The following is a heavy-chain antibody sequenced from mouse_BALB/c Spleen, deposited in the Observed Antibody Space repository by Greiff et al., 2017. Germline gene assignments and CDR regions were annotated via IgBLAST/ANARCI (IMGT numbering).Heavy chain of an antibody. J-gene: IGHJ4*01. CDR3: AREAFYYAMDY. Sequence: VQLQQSGPELVKPGASVRISCKASGYTFTSYYIHWVKQRPGQGLEWIGWIYPGNVNTKYNEKFKGKATLTADKSSNTAYMQLSSLTSEDSAVYFCAREAFYYAMDYWGQGTSVTVSS. D-gene: IGHD3-2*02. CDR1: GYTFTSYY. V-gene: IGHV1S56*01. CDR2: IYPGNVNT.